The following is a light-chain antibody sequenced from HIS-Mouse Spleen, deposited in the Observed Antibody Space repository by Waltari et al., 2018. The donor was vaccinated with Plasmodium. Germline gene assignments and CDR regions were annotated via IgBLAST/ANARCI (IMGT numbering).Light chain of an antibody. V-gene: IGKV3-15*01. CDR2: GAA. CDR3: QQYNNWPPYT. CDR1: QSVSSN. J-gene: IGKJ2*01. Sequence: EIVMTQSPATLSVSSGEKATLPCRARQSVSSNLTRYQQKPGQAPRLLIYGAATRATGSPARCSGSGSGTEFTLTISSLQSEDFAVYYCQQYNNWPPYTFGQGTKLEIK.